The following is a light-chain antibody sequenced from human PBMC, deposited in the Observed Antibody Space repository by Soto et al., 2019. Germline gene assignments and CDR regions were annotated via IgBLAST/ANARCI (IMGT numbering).Light chain of an antibody. CDR3: SSYTSSRTYV. CDR2: EVT. V-gene: IGLV2-14*01. J-gene: IGLJ1*01. Sequence: QSALPQPASVSGSPGQSITISCTGTSSDVGGYNYVSWYQQHPGKVPKLMIYEVTNRPSGVSNRFSGSKSVNTASLTISGLQAEDEADYYCSSYTSSRTYVFGTGTKVTVL. CDR1: SSDVGGYNY.